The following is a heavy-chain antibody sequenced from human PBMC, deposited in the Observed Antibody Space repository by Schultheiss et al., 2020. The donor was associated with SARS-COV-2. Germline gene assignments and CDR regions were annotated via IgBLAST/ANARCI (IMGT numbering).Heavy chain of an antibody. Sequence: GESLKISCAASGFTFSSYAMHWVRQAPGKGLEWVAVISYDGSNKYYADSVKGRFTISRDNSKNTLYLQMNSLGAEDTAVYYCARDGVRAYSYGPYYYYYYMDVWGKGTTVTVSS. D-gene: IGHD5-18*01. CDR1: GFTFSSYA. CDR3: ARDGVRAYSYGPYYYYYYMDV. J-gene: IGHJ6*03. V-gene: IGHV3-30*04. CDR2: ISYDGSNK.